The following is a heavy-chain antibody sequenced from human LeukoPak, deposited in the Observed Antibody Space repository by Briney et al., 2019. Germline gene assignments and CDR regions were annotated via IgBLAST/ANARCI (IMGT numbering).Heavy chain of an antibody. CDR2: ISAYNGNT. D-gene: IGHD3-10*01. CDR3: AREEVTMVRGVITEYFQH. V-gene: IGHV1-18*01. CDR1: GYTFTSYG. J-gene: IGHJ1*01. Sequence: ASVKVSCKASGYTFTSYGISWVRQAPGQGLEWMGWISAYNGNTNYAQKLQGRVTMTTDTSTSTAYMELRSLRSDDTAVYYCAREEVTMVRGVITEYFQHWGQGTLVTVSS.